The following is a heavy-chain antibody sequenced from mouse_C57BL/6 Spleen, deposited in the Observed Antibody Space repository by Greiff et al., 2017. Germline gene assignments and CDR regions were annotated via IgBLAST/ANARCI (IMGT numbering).Heavy chain of an antibody. Sequence: EVHLVESGEGLVKPGGSLKLSCAASGFTFSSYAMSWVRQTPEKRLEWVAYISSGGDYIYYADTVKGRCTISRDTARNTLYLQMSSLKSEDAAMYYCTREDGDYVWYFDVWGTGTTVTVSS. D-gene: IGHD2-13*01. CDR3: TREDGDYVWYFDV. CDR1: GFTFSSYA. V-gene: IGHV5-9-1*02. J-gene: IGHJ1*03. CDR2: ISSGGDYI.